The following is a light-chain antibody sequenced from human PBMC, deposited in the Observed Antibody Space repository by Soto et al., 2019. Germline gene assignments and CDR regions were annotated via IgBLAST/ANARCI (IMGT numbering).Light chain of an antibody. Sequence: QSVLTQPASVSGSPGQSLTISCTGTSSDIGGYNYVSWYQQHPGKAPKLMLYDVVARPSGISSRFSGCKSGNTASLTISGLQAEDEADYYCSSYISTSTLVFGTGTKLTVL. V-gene: IGLV2-14*01. CDR2: DVV. CDR3: SSYISTSTLV. CDR1: SSDIGGYNY. J-gene: IGLJ1*01.